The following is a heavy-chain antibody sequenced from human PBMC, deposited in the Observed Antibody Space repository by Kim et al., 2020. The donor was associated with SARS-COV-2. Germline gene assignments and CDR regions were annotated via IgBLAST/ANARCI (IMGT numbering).Heavy chain of an antibody. J-gene: IGHJ4*02. CDR2: IYYSGST. CDR1: GGSISSSSYY. CDR3: ARQGSRGSGRYSDY. V-gene: IGHV4-39*01. D-gene: IGHD3-10*01. Sequence: SETLSLTCTVSGGSISSSSYYWGWIRQPPGKGLEWIGSIYYSGSTYYNPSLKSRVTISVDTSKNQFSLKLSSVTAADTAVYYCARQGSRGSGRYSDYWGQGTLVTVSS.